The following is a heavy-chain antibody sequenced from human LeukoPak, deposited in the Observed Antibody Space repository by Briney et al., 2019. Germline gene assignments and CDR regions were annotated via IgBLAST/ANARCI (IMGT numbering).Heavy chain of an antibody. D-gene: IGHD4-17*01. CDR2: INPSGGST. V-gene: IGHV1-46*01. Sequence: ASVKVSCKASGYTFTSYYMHWVRQAPGQGLEWMGIINPSGGSTSYAQKFQGRVTMTRDMSTSTVYMELSSLRSEDTAVYYCARVPGSLTTVTMGAFDIWGQGTMVTVSS. CDR3: ARVPGSLTTVTMGAFDI. J-gene: IGHJ3*02. CDR1: GYTFTSYY.